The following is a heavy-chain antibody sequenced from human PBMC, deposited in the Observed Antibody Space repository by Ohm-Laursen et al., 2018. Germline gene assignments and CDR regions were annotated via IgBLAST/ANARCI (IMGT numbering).Heavy chain of an antibody. CDR3: ARHTPGSVWYLGFDY. CDR1: GGSIRSSSYF. D-gene: IGHD6-19*01. J-gene: IGHJ4*02. Sequence: GTLSLTCTVSGGSIRSSSYFWGWIRQPPGKGLEWLGRIYFTGSPHYNPSLKSRVTIDVDLSRNPLSLRFFSATATDTAVYYCARHTPGSVWYLGFDYWGQGTLVTVSS. CDR2: IYFTGSP. V-gene: IGHV4-39*01.